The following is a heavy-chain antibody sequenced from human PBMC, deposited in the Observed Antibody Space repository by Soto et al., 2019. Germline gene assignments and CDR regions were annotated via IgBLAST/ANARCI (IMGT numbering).Heavy chain of an antibody. D-gene: IGHD1-1*01. CDR2: INHSGST. J-gene: IGHJ5*02. CDR3: ARGRKLERLLPPMDKKRKRVTNWFDP. Sequence: PSETLSLTCAVYGGSFSGYYWSWIRQPPGKGLEWIGEINHSGSTNYNPSLKSRVTISVDTSKNQFSLKLSSVTAADTAVYYCARGRKLERLLPPMDKKRKRVTNWFDPWGQGTLVTVSS. CDR1: GGSFSGYY. V-gene: IGHV4-34*01.